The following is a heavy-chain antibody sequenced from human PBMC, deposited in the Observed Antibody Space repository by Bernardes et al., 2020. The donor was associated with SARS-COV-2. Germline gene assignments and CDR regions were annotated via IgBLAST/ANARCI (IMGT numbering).Heavy chain of an antibody. CDR1: GFTFSSSA. V-gene: IGHV3-23*01. CDR2: ISGSGITT. CDR3: AKITRYNWNFAFDY. J-gene: IGHJ4*02. Sequence: GGSLRLSCAASGFTFSSSAMSWVRQAPGKGLEWVSLISGSGITTYYTDSVTGRFTISRDNSKSTLYLQMNSLRAEDTAVYFCAKITRYNWNFAFDYWGQGTLVTVSS. D-gene: IGHD1-7*01.